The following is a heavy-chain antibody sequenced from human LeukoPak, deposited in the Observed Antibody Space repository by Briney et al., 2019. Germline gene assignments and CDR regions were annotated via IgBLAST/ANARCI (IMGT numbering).Heavy chain of an antibody. D-gene: IGHD6-6*01. CDR3: ASIAARYFYMDV. Sequence: ASVKVSCKASGYTFTSYYMHWVRQAPGQGLEWMGIINPSGGSTSYAQKFQGRVTMTRDMSTSTVYMELSRLRSDDTAVYYCASIAARYFYMDVWGKGTTVTVSS. J-gene: IGHJ6*03. CDR1: GYTFTSYY. CDR2: INPSGGST. V-gene: IGHV1-46*01.